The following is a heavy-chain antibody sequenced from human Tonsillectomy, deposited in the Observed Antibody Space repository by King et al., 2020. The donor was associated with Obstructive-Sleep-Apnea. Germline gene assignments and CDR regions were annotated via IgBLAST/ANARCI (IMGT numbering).Heavy chain of an antibody. CDR3: AKAQGGRFGEFPSNWFDP. J-gene: IGHJ5*02. CDR2: MSYDGTYK. CDR1: GFTFSNNY. D-gene: IGHD3-10*01. V-gene: IGHV3-30*18. Sequence: HVQLVESGGGVVQPGRSLRLSCAASGFTFSNNYMHWVRQPPGKGLEWVAVMSYDGTYKYYADSVKGRFTISRDNSKNTLYLQMNSLRAEDTAVYYCAKAQGGRFGEFPSNWFDPWGQGTLVTVSS.